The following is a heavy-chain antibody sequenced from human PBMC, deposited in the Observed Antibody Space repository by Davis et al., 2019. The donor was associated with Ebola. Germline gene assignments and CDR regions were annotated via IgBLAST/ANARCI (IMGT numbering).Heavy chain of an antibody. CDR2: ISYDGSNK. CDR1: GFTFSSYA. D-gene: IGHD5-12*01. V-gene: IGHV3-30-3*01. Sequence: PGGSLRLSCVVSGFTFSSYAMYWVRQAPGKGLEWVAVISYDGSNKYYADSVKGRFTISRDNSKNTLYLQMNSLRAEDTAVYYCARDSGYERPVDYWGQGTLVTVSS. J-gene: IGHJ4*02. CDR3: ARDSGYERPVDY.